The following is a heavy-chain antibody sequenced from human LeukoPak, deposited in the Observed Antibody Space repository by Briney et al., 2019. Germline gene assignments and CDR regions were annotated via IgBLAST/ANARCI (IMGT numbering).Heavy chain of an antibody. D-gene: IGHD2-2*01. J-gene: IGHJ4*02. Sequence: SQTLSLTCTVSGGSISSGGYHWSWIRQPPGKGLEWIGYIYHSGSTYYNPSLKSRVTISVDRSKNQFSLKLSSVTAADTAVYYCARAVPADIVVVPAAHFDYWGQGTLVTVSS. V-gene: IGHV4-30-2*01. CDR3: ARAVPADIVVVPAAHFDY. CDR2: IYHSGST. CDR1: GGSISSGGYH.